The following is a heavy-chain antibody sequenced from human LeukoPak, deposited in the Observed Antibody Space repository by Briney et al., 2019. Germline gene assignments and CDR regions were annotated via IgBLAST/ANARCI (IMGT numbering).Heavy chain of an antibody. D-gene: IGHD7-27*01. Sequence: PGGSLRLSCAASGLTFSSYSMNWVRQAPGKGLEWVSSISSSSSYIYYADSVKGRFTISRDNAKNSLYLQMNSLRAEDTALYYCAKDIGETGDVHRPYFDYWGQGTLVTVSS. CDR3: AKDIGETGDVHRPYFDY. CDR2: ISSSSSYI. V-gene: IGHV3-21*04. J-gene: IGHJ4*02. CDR1: GLTFSSYS.